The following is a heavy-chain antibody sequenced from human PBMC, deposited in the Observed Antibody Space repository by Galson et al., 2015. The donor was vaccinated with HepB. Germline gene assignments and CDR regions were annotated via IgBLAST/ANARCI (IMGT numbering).Heavy chain of an antibody. D-gene: IGHD1-26*01. J-gene: IGHJ4*02. CDR1: GFTFNTYT. V-gene: IGHV3-30-3*01. Sequence: SLRLSCAASGFTFNTYTMHWVRQAPGKGLEWVPTISSAGSSQYYPDSVKGRFTVSRDNSKNMMYLQVDSLRAEDTAVFYCARDAMGRGSGSYSAFDYWGQGIL. CDR3: ARDAMGRGSGSYSAFDY. CDR2: ISSAGSSQ.